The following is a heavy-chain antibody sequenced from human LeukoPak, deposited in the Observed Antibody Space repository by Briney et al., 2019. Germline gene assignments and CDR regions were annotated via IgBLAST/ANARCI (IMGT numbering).Heavy chain of an antibody. J-gene: IGHJ3*02. Sequence: SETLSLTCTVSGGSISSYSWSWIRQPAGKGLEWIGRIYTSGTTNYNPSLTSRVTMSVHTTKNQISVRLTSVTAADTAVYYCARDWDCASTTCNAGAFDIWGQGTMVTVSS. V-gene: IGHV4-4*07. CDR1: GGSISSYS. CDR3: ARDWDCASTTCNAGAFDI. D-gene: IGHD2-2*01. CDR2: IYTSGTT.